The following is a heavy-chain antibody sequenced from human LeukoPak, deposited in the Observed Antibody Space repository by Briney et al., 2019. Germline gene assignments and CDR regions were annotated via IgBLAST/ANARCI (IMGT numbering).Heavy chain of an antibody. CDR1: GFTFSSYV. CDR2: ISSSGSTI. J-gene: IGHJ4*02. CDR3: ARVPRWYVIDY. V-gene: IGHV3-48*03. D-gene: IGHD4-23*01. Sequence: GGSLRLSCAASGFTFSSYVMKWVRQAPGKGLEWVSYISSSGSTIYYADSVKGRFTISRDNAKNSLYLQMNSLRAEDTAVYYCARVPRWYVIDYWGQGTLVTVSS.